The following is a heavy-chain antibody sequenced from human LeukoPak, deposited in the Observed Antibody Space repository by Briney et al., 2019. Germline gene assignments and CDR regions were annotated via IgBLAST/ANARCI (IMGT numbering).Heavy chain of an antibody. J-gene: IGHJ4*02. D-gene: IGHD3-16*01. V-gene: IGHV4-38-2*01. CDR3: ASPRGTYIDY. CDR1: GYSISTGYF. CDR2: ILHTGST. Sequence: SETLSLTCAVSGYSISTGYFWGWIRQSPGQGLEWIGSILHTGSTSYNPSLKSRVTLSVDTSKNEFSLKLTSVTAADTAIYYCASPRGTYIDYWGQGTLVIVSS.